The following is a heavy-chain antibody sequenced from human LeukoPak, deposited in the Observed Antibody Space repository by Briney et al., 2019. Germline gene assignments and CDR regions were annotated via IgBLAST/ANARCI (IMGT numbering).Heavy chain of an antibody. J-gene: IGHJ4*02. CDR3: ASHYDSSGYYRDY. Sequence: PSETLSLTCTVSGGSISSGGYYWSWIRQPPGKGLEWIGYIYHSGSTYYNPSLKSRVTISVDTSKNQFSLKLSSVTAADTAVYYGASHYDSSGYYRDYWGQGTLVTVSS. V-gene: IGHV4-30-2*05. CDR2: IYHSGST. D-gene: IGHD3-22*01. CDR1: GGSISSGGYY.